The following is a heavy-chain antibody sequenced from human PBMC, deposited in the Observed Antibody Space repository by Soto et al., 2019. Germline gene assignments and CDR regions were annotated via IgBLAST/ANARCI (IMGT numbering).Heavy chain of an antibody. CDR3: ASSLLWPPDLNY. V-gene: IGHV3-74*01. CDR1: GFTFSSHW. Sequence: EVYLVESGGGLVQPGGSLRLSCAASGFTFSSHWMHWVRQAPGKGLVWVSRINTDGSSTNYADSVKGRFTVSRDNAKNTLHLQMNSLRAEDTAVYYCASSLLWPPDLNYWGQGTLVTVSS. J-gene: IGHJ4*02. D-gene: IGHD2-21*02. CDR2: INTDGSST.